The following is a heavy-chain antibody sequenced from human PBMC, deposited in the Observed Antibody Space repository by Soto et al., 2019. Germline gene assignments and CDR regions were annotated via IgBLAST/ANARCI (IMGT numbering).Heavy chain of an antibody. CDR3: ARGLGLYSSGWYASYYYYGMDV. CDR2: MNPNSGNT. V-gene: IGHV1-8*01. J-gene: IGHJ6*02. Sequence: GASVKVSCKASGYTFTSYDINWVRQATGQGLEWMGWMNPNSGNTGYAQKFQGRVTMTRNTSISTAYTELSSLRSEDTAVYYCARGLGLYSSGWYASYYYYGMDVWGQGTTVTVSS. D-gene: IGHD6-19*01. CDR1: GYTFTSYD.